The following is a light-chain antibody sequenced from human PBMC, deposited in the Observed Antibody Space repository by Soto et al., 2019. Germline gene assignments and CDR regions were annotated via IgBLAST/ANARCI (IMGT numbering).Light chain of an antibody. Sequence: QSVLTQPPSVSGAPGQTVTISCTRTSSNIGAGFDVHWYQQLPGAAPKLLIYANTDRPSGVPARFSGSKSVTSASLAITGLQPEDEADYFCLSYDTSLRGVFGGGTKVTVL. CDR2: ANT. V-gene: IGLV1-40*01. CDR3: LSYDTSLRGV. CDR1: SSNIGAGFD. J-gene: IGLJ2*01.